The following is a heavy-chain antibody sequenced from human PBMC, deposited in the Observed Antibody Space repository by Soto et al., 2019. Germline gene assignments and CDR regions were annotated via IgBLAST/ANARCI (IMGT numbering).Heavy chain of an antibody. CDR1: GYAFTSYY. CDR2: INPSGGSR. Sequence: QVQLVQSGAEVKKAGASVKVSCKAAGYAFTSYYMHWVRQAPGQGLEWIGIINPSGGSRSYAQKFQGRVTMTRDTSTSTVYMELSSLRSEDTAVYYCARDGLYGDYGHYWGQGTLVTVSS. V-gene: IGHV1-46*01. J-gene: IGHJ4*02. CDR3: ARDGLYGDYGHY. D-gene: IGHD4-17*01.